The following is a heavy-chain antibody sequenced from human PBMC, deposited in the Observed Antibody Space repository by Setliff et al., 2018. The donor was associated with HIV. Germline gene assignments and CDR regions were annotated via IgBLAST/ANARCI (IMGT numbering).Heavy chain of an antibody. V-gene: IGHV1-69*13. J-gene: IGHJ6*03. CDR2: IIPIFGTP. CDR1: GGTFRGFG. CDR3: ARDSKIAVAGGDYYYMDV. D-gene: IGHD6-19*01. Sequence: GASVKVSCKASGGTFRGFGISWVVQAPGQGLEWMGQIIPIFGTPRYAQKFQGRVTITADESTSTVYMELSSLRSEDTAVYYCARDSKIAVAGGDYYYMDVWGKGTTVTVSS.